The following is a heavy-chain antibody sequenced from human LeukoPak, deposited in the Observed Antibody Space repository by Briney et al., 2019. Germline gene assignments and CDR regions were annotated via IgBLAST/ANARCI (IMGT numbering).Heavy chain of an antibody. D-gene: IGHD6-19*01. J-gene: IGHJ4*02. CDR3: ARGGIQVSGIDEFDY. CDR2: IGIRGDT. Sequence: GGSLRLSCAASGFTFIDYDMHRFRQVIGKGLEWVSAIGIRGDTHYSGSVKGRFTISRENAESSLYLQMNSLRAEDTAVYYCARGGIQVSGIDEFDYWGQGTLVTVSS. CDR1: GFTFIDYD. V-gene: IGHV3-13*01.